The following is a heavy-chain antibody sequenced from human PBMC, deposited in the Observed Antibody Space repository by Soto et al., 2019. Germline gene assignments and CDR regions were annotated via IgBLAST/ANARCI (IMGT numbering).Heavy chain of an antibody. D-gene: IGHD2-15*01. CDR3: AKVVLCGGVSSSCSEGFDY. CDR1: GFIFSSYG. J-gene: IGHJ4*02. CDR2: ISYEGSHT. V-gene: IGHV3-30*18. Sequence: QVQLVESGGGVVQPGRSLRLSCAASGFIFSSYGMHWVRQAPGKGLEWVAVISYEGSHTYYADSVKGRFTITRDNSENTLYLQIHSLGPEATALYFCAKVVLCGGVSSSCSEGFDYWGQGTLLSVSS.